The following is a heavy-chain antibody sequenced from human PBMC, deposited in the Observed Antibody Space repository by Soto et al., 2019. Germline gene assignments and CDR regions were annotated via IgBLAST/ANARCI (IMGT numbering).Heavy chain of an antibody. J-gene: IGHJ5*02. CDR2: INPSGGST. V-gene: IGHV1-46*01. Sequence: GSVKVSCRASAYTFTSYYMHWVRQAPGQGLEWMGIINPSGGSTSYAQKFQGRVTISKDTSKNQVVLTMTNMDPVDTATYYCARSYCTSDNCHRGYWFDPWGQGTLVTVSS. CDR3: ARSYCTSDNCHRGYWFDP. CDR1: AYTFTSYY. D-gene: IGHD2-8*02.